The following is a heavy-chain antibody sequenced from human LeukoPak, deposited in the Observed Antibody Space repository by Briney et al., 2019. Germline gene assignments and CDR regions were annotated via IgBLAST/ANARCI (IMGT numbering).Heavy chain of an antibody. J-gene: IGHJ3*02. V-gene: IGHV3-74*01. Sequence: GGSLRLSCAASGFTFSSYWMHWVRQVPGKGLVWVSRINSDGSNTRYADSVKGRFTVSRENAKNSLYLQMNSLTAGDTAVYYCARGLPYYYDSSGDFDAFDIWGQGTVVTVSS. D-gene: IGHD3-22*01. CDR3: ARGLPYYYDSSGDFDAFDI. CDR1: GFTFSSYW. CDR2: INSDGSNT.